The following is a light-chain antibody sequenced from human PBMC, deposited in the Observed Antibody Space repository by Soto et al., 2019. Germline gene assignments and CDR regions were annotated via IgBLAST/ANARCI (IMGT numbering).Light chain of an antibody. Sequence: QSVLTQPPSVSGAPGQRVTISCTGSSSNIGAGYDVHWYQRLPGTAPKLLIYGINNRPSGVPDRFSGSKSGTSASLAITGLQAEDEADYYCQSYDSSLSGSVFGGGTQLTVL. V-gene: IGLV1-40*01. CDR2: GIN. CDR1: SSNIGAGYD. CDR3: QSYDSSLSGSV. J-gene: IGLJ7*01.